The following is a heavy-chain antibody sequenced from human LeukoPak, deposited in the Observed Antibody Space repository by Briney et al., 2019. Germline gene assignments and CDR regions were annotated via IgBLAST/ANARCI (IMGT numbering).Heavy chain of an antibody. CDR2: ISSYDGSNQ. V-gene: IGHV3-30*03. D-gene: IGHD5-18*01. Sequence: GGSLRLSCAASGFTFSSYSMNWVRQAPGRGLEWVAVISSYDGSNQYYADSVKGRFTISRDNSIHTLYLQMSILRPEDTAVYYCVREWKQILVVSNSRQGPFDLWGQGTLVTVSS. CDR3: VREWKQILVVSNSRQGPFDL. J-gene: IGHJ4*02. CDR1: GFTFSSYS.